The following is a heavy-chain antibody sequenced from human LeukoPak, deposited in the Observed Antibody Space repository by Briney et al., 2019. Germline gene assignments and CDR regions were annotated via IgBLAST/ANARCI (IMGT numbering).Heavy chain of an antibody. D-gene: IGHD3-10*01. CDR1: GFTFSTYA. CDR2: ISGRDGST. V-gene: IGHV3-23*01. Sequence: PGRSLRLSCAASGFTFSTYAMSWVRQAPGKGLEWVSLISGRDGSTYYADSVKGRFTISRDNSKNTLYLQMNSLRAEDTAVYYCAKDWWGSGSNSFDPWGQGTLVTVSS. J-gene: IGHJ5*02. CDR3: AKDWWGSGSNSFDP.